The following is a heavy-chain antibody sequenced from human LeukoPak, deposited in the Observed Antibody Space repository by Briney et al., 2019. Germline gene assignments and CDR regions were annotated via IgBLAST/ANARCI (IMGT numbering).Heavy chain of an antibody. Sequence: GASVKVSCKASGYTFTSYYMHWVRQAPGQGLEWMGIINPSGGSTSYAQKFQGRVTMTRDTSTSTVYMELSSLRSEDTAVYYCARSYCSSTSCYGRYFDYWGQGTLVTVSS. CDR1: GYTFTSYY. CDR2: INPSGGST. CDR3: ARSYCSSTSCYGRYFDY. D-gene: IGHD2-2*01. J-gene: IGHJ4*02. V-gene: IGHV1-46*01.